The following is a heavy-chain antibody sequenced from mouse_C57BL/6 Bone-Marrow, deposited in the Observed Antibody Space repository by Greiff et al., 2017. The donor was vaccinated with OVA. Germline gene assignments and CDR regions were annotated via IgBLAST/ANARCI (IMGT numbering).Heavy chain of an antibody. Sequence: VQLQQSGAELVRPGASVKLSCTASGFNIKDDYMHWVKQRPEQGLEWIGWIDPENGDTEYASKFQGKATITADTSSNTAYLQLSSLTSEDTAVYDCTTRGDYDDYFDYWGQGTTLTVSS. D-gene: IGHD2-4*01. V-gene: IGHV14-4*01. J-gene: IGHJ2*01. CDR2: IDPENGDT. CDR3: TTRGDYDDYFDY. CDR1: GFNIKDDY.